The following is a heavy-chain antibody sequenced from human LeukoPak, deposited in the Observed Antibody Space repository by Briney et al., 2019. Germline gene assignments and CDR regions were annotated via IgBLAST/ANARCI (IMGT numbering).Heavy chain of an antibody. D-gene: IGHD3-9*01. CDR3: VRHRLYYDILTGYYTPPYYFDY. CDR2: IYYSGST. Sequence: SEALSLTCTVSGGSISSSSYYWGWIRQPPGKGLGWIGSIYYSGSTYYNPSLKSRVTISVDTSKNQFSLKLSSVTAADTAVYYCVRHRLYYDILTGYYTPPYYFDYWGQGTLVTVSS. J-gene: IGHJ4*02. V-gene: IGHV4-39*01. CDR1: GGSISSSSYY.